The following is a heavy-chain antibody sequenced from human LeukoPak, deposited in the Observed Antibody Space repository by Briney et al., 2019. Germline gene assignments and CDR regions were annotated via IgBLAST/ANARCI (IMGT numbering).Heavy chain of an antibody. D-gene: IGHD3-10*01. CDR2: MYYSGST. CDR3: ASLHGYGSGRP. J-gene: IGHJ5*02. Sequence: PSETLSLTCTVSGGSISSYYWTWIRQPPGKGLEWIGYMYYSGSTNYNPSLKSRVTISADTSKNQFSLKLSSVTAADTAVYYCASLHGYGSGRPWGQGTLLTVSS. V-gene: IGHV4-59*01. CDR1: GGSISSYY.